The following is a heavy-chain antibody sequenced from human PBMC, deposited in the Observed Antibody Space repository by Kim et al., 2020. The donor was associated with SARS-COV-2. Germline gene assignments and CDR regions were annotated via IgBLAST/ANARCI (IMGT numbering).Heavy chain of an antibody. CDR3: ARDRGLYYWVGSYYGMDV. CDR1: GFTFSSYG. D-gene: IGHD3-22*01. CDR2: IWYDGSNK. V-gene: IGHV3-33*01. Sequence: GGSLRLSCAASGFTFSSYGMHWVRQAPGKGLEWVAVIWYDGSNKYYADSVKGRFTISRDNSKNTLYLQMNSLRAEDTAVYYCARDRGLYYWVGSYYGMDVWGQGTTVTVSS. J-gene: IGHJ6*02.